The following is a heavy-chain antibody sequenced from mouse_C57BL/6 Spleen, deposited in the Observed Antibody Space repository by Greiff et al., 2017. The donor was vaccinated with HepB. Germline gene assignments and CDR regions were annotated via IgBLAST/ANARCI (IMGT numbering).Heavy chain of an antibody. J-gene: IGHJ2*01. V-gene: IGHV1-4*01. Sequence: QVQLQQSGAELARPGASVKMSCKASGYTFTSYTMHWVKQRPGQGLEWIGNINPSSGYTKYNQKFKDKATLTADKSSSTAYMQLSSLTSEDSAVYYCARWRLGLTGYWGQGTTLTVSS. D-gene: IGHD2-4*01. CDR3: ARWRLGLTGY. CDR2: INPSSGYT. CDR1: GYTFTSYT.